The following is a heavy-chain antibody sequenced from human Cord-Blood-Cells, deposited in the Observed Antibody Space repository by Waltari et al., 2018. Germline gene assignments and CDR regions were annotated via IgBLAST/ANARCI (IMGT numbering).Heavy chain of an antibody. Sequence: QVQLQQWGAGLLKPSETLSLTCAVYGGSFSGYYWSWIRQPPGKGLEWIGEINHSGSTNYNPSLKSRVTISVDTSKNQFSLKLSSVTAADTAVYYCARGNLDYGDYVNAFDIWGQGTMVTVSS. CDR2: INHSGST. CDR3: ARGNLDYGDYVNAFDI. CDR1: GGSFSGYY. D-gene: IGHD4-17*01. V-gene: IGHV4-34*01. J-gene: IGHJ3*02.